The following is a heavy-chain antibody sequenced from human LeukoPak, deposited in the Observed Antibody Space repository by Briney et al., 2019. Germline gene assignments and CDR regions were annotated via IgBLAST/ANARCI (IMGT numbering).Heavy chain of an antibody. J-gene: IGHJ4*02. D-gene: IGHD6-19*01. CDR1: GFTLDDYA. CDR3: AKVSLPIAVAGTVYFDY. V-gene: IGHV3-9*01. Sequence: PGGSLRLSCAASGFTLDDYAMHWVRQAPGKGLEWVSGISWNSGSIGYADSVKGRFTISRDNAKNSLYLQMNSLRAEDTALYYCAKVSLPIAVAGTVYFDYWGQGTLVTVSS. CDR2: ISWNSGSI.